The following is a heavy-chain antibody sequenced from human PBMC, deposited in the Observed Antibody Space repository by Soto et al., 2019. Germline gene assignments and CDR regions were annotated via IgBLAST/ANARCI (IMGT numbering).Heavy chain of an antibody. Sequence: SETLSLTCAVSGVSISSDNCWGWVRQPPGKGLEWIGEIYHSGSTNYNASLKSRVTISADKSKNHFSLELNSVTAADTAVYYCVRSENHGSATYNFFDDWGQGTLVPGSS. CDR1: GVSISSDNC. CDR2: IYHSGST. J-gene: IGHJ4*02. D-gene: IGHD3-10*01. CDR3: VRSENHGSATYNFFDD. V-gene: IGHV4-4*02.